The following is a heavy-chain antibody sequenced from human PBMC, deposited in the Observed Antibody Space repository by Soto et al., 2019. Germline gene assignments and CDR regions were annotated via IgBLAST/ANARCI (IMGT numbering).Heavy chain of an antibody. V-gene: IGHV3-23*01. CDR2: ISGGGENT. D-gene: IGHD6-19*01. CDR3: AKGPGSGWYCYFDC. Sequence: PGGSLRLSCAASGFSFNNYGMSWVRQAPGKGLEWVSGISGGGENTYYVDSVRGRFTISRDISKNTLFLQMDSLRAEDTAVYYCAKGPGSGWYCYFDCWGQGTLVTVSS. CDR1: GFSFNNYG. J-gene: IGHJ4*02.